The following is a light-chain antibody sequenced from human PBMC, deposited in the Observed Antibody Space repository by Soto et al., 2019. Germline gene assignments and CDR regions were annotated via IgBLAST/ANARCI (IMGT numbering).Light chain of an antibody. CDR2: GAS. V-gene: IGKV3-15*01. CDR1: QSVSSN. CDR3: QQYNNWRTWT. J-gene: IGKJ1*01. Sequence: EIVLTQSPGTLSLSPGERAXXXXXASQSVSSNLAWYQQKPGQAPRLLIYGASTRATGIPARFSGSGSGTEFTLTISSLQSEDFAVYYCQQYNNWRTWTFGQGTKVDI.